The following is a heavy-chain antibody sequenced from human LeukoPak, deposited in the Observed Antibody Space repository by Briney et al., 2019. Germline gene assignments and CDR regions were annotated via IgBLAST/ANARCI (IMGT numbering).Heavy chain of an antibody. CDR1: GFTFSDYD. V-gene: IGHV3-13*01. D-gene: IGHD6-19*01. J-gene: IGHJ4*02. Sequence: GGSLRLSCAASGFTFSDYDMHWVRQATGKGLEWVSAIGTAGDTYYADSVKGRFTISRDNSKNMLYLQMNSLRAEDTAVYYCAKESRTIAVAGADYWGQGTLVTVSS. CDR3: AKESRTIAVAGADY. CDR2: IGTAGDT.